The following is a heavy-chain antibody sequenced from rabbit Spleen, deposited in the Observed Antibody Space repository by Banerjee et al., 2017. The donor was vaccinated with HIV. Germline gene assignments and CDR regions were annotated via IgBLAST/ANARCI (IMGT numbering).Heavy chain of an antibody. J-gene: IGHJ4*01. CDR1: GFSFSGGYY. V-gene: IGHV1S40*01. Sequence: QSLEDSVGDLVKSGASLTLTCIASGFSFSGGYYMCWFRQATGKGLEWIGSIDPIFGIAVYASWVNGRFTISSHNAQNTLYLQLSSLTAADTATYFCVREVARRFGLWGPGTLVTVS. D-gene: IGHD3-1*01. CDR2: IDPIFGIA. CDR3: VREVARRFGL.